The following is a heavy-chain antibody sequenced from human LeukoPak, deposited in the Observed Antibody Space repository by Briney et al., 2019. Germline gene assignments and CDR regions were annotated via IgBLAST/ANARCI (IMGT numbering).Heavy chain of an antibody. J-gene: IGHJ5*02. CDR1: GYTFTSYG. V-gene: IGHV1-18*01. D-gene: IGHD3-10*01. CDR2: ISAYNGNT. CDR3: ARDQGRYYGSGSYYSWFDP. Sequence: GASVKVSFKASGYTFTSYGISWVRQAPGQGLEWMGWISAYNGNTNYAQKLQGRVTMTRDTSTSTVYMELSSLRSEDTAVYYCARDQGRYYGSGSYYSWFDPWGQGTLVTVSS.